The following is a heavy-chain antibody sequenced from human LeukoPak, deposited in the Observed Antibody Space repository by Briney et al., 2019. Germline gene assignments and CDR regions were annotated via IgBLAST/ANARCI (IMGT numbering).Heavy chain of an antibody. Sequence: GGSLRLSCAASGFTFNNYAMSWVRQAPGKGLEWVSAISDNGGDTKYADSVKGRFTISRDNSKNTLYLQMNSLRAEDTALYYCAKGAVAGPLAYFDYWGQGTLVTVSS. CDR3: AKGAVAGPLAYFDY. V-gene: IGHV3-23*01. CDR2: ISDNGGDT. D-gene: IGHD6-19*01. CDR1: GFTFNNYA. J-gene: IGHJ4*02.